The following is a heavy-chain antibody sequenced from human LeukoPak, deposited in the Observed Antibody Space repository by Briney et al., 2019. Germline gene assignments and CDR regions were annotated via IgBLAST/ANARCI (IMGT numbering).Heavy chain of an antibody. CDR2: SYHSGST. V-gene: IGHV4-38-2*01. J-gene: IGHJ4*02. CDR1: GYSISSGYY. Sequence: SETLSLTCAVSGYSISSGYYWGWMRQPPGKGVEWIGSSYHSGSTYYNPSLKSRVTISVDTSKNQFSLKLSSVTAADTAVYYCARHSDIVVVPAATNTDYWGREPWSPSPQ. D-gene: IGHD2-2*01. CDR3: ARHSDIVVVPAATNTDY.